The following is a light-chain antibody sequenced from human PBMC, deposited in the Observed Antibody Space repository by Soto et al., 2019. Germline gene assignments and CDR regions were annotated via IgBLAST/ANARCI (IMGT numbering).Light chain of an antibody. CDR2: DVT. V-gene: IGLV2-14*03. CDR1: SSDIGGYKY. Sequence: QSALTQPASVSGSPGQSITMSCTGTSSDIGGYKYVSWYQHHPGTAPKLMIYDVTNRPSGVSNRFSGSKSGNTASLTISGLQAEDEGDYYCTSYASSSTPVVFGGGTKLTVL. J-gene: IGLJ2*01. CDR3: TSYASSSTPVV.